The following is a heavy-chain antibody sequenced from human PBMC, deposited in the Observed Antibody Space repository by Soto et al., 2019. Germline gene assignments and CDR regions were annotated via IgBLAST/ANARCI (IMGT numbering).Heavy chain of an antibody. CDR1: GGTFRSYA. D-gene: IGHD3-22*01. V-gene: IGHV1-69*01. CDR3: ARLALGYYYDSRGFDD. Sequence: SVKVSCKASGGTFRSYAISWVRQAPGQGLEWMGGIIPIFVTANYAQKFQGRATITADESTSTAYMELSTLRSENTAVYSCARLALGYYYDSRGFDDWGKGTLVTVSS. J-gene: IGHJ4*02. CDR2: IIPIFVTA.